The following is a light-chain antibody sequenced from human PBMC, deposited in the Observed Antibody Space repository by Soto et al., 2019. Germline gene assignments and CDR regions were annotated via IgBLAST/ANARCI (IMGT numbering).Light chain of an antibody. J-gene: IGKJ4*01. CDR3: QQYNSYPLT. V-gene: IGKV1-5*01. Sequence: DIQLTQSPSFLSASVGDRVTITCRASQSISSWLAWYQQKPGKAPKLLIYDASSLESGVPSRFSGSGSGTEFTLTSSSLQPDDFATYYCQQYNSYPLTFGGGTKVDIK. CDR1: QSISSW. CDR2: DAS.